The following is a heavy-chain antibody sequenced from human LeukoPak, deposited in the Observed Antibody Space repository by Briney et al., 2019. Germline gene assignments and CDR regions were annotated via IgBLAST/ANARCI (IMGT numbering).Heavy chain of an antibody. D-gene: IGHD1-26*01. CDR1: GYTFTSYD. V-gene: IGHV1-8*01. Sequence: ASVKVSCKASGYTFTSYDINWVRQAPGQGLEWMGWMNPNSGNTGYAQKFQGRVTMTRGTSISTAYMELSRLRSDDTAVYYCARGWELLGHYWGQGTLVTVSS. CDR3: ARGWELLGHY. CDR2: MNPNSGNT. J-gene: IGHJ4*02.